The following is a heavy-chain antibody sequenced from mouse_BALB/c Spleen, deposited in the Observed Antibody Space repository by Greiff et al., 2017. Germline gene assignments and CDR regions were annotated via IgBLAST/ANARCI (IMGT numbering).Heavy chain of an antibody. CDR3: ARGGNWGFAY. Sequence: EVQGVESGGGLVKPGGSLKLSCAASGFTFSSYAMSWVRQTPEKRLEWVASISSGGSTYYPDSVKGRFTISRDNARNILYLQMSSLRSEDTAMYYCARGGNWGFAYWGQGTLVTVSA. D-gene: IGHD2-1*01. CDR1: GFTFSSYA. CDR2: ISSGGST. V-gene: IGHV5-6-5*01. J-gene: IGHJ3*01.